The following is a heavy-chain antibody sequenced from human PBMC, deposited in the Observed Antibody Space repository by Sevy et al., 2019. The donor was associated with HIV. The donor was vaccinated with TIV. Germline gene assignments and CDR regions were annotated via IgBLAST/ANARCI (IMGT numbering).Heavy chain of an antibody. J-gene: IGHJ6*02. D-gene: IGHD3-22*01. Sequence: GGSLRLSCAASGFTFSSYGMHWVRQAPGKGLEWVAFIRYDGSNKYYADSVKGRLTNSRDNSKNTLYLQMNSLRAEDTAVYYYAKAAPYYYDSSGYYKYYYYYYGMDVWGQATTVTVSS. CDR3: AKAAPYYYDSSGYYKYYYYYYGMDV. V-gene: IGHV3-30*02. CDR2: IRYDGSNK. CDR1: GFTFSSYG.